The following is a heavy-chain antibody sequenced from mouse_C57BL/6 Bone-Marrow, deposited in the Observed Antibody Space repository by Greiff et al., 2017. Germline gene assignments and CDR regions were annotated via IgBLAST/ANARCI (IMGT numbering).Heavy chain of an antibody. J-gene: IGHJ2*01. CDR3: ARESITTVVALYYFDY. V-gene: IGHV1-85*01. CDR2: IYPRDGST. Sequence: VQLQQSGPELVKPGASVKLSCKASGYTFTSYDINWVKQRPGQGLEWIGWIYPRDGSTKYNEKFKGKATLTVDTSSSTAYMELHSLTSEDSAVYVCARESITTVVALYYFDYWGQGTTLTVSS. CDR1: GYTFTSYD. D-gene: IGHD1-1*01.